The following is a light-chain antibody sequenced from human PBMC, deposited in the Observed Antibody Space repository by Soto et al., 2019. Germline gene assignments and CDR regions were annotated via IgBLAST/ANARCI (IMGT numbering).Light chain of an antibody. CDR1: SSDFSTYSS. CDR2: EVS. J-gene: IGLJ1*01. V-gene: IGLV2-18*02. CDR3: SSYRIRNTYV. Sequence: QSALTQPPSVSGSLGQSVTISCTGTSSDFSTYSSVSWYQQPPGTLPKLIIYEVSNRPSGVPDRFSGSRSGNTASLTISGLQAEDEADYYCSSYRIRNTYVFGTGTKLTVL.